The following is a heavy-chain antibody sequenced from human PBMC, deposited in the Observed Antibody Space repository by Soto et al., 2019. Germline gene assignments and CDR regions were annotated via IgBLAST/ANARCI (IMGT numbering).Heavy chain of an antibody. D-gene: IGHD6-19*01. CDR3: ARLQQWRTEYYCYYGMDV. J-gene: IGHJ6*02. CDR1: GGTFSSYA. V-gene: IGHV1-69*12. Sequence: QVQLVQSGAEVKKPGASVKVSCKASGGTFSSYAISWVRQAPGQGLEWMGGIIPIFGTANYAQKFQGRVTITADESTSTAYMELSSLRSEDTAVYYCARLQQWRTEYYCYYGMDVWGQGTTVTVSS. CDR2: IIPIFGTA.